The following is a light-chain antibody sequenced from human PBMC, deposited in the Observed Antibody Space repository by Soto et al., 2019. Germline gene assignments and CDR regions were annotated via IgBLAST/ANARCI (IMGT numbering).Light chain of an antibody. V-gene: IGLV1-36*01. CDR2: FDA. J-gene: IGLJ1*01. CDR1: SSNIGKNG. Sequence: QSVLTNLLSVSEAHRQRVTISCSGNSSNIGKNGVNWYQQLPGKAPKLLIYFDALLPSGISDRFSGSRSGTAASLAISGLQSEDEADYYCSAWDDSLNAHVFGTGTKVTVL. CDR3: SAWDDSLNAHV.